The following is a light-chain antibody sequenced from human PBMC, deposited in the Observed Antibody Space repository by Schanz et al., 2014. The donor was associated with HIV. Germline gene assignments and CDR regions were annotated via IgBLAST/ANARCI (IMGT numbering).Light chain of an antibody. CDR2: GAS. J-gene: IGKJ5*01. CDR1: QRISSN. CDR3: QQYGRSPIT. V-gene: IGKV3-20*01. Sequence: EIVMTQSPATLSVSPGERATLSCRASQRISSNLAWYQQKPGQAPRLLLYGASTRATGIPDRFSGSGSGTDFTLTISRLEAEDFAVYFCQQYGRSPITFGQGTRLEIK.